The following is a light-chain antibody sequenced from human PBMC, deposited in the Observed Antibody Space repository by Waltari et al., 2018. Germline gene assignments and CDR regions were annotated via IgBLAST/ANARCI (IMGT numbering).Light chain of an antibody. J-gene: IGLJ2*01. CDR3: SSYISSSTLEL. Sequence: QSALTQHASVSGSPGQSITISCTGTTSDVGAYNSVPWYQQPPGKAPKLMIFDVSNRPSGVSNRFSGAKSGNTASLTISGLQAEDEADYYCSSYISSSTLELFGGGTSLTVL. CDR2: DVS. CDR1: TSDVGAYNS. V-gene: IGLV2-14*03.